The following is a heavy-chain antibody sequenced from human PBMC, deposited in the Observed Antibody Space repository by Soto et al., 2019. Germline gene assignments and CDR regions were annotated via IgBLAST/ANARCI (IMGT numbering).Heavy chain of an antibody. Sequence: SETLSVTCTFSVGSISISSYYWGWIRQPPGKGMEWIGSIYYSGSTYYNPSLKSRVTISVDTSKNQFSLKLSSVTAADTAVYYCARLQPDCGGDCSSPPPFDPWGQGTLVTVSS. CDR3: ARLQPDCGGDCSSPPPFDP. D-gene: IGHD2-21*02. CDR1: VGSISISSYY. J-gene: IGHJ5*02. V-gene: IGHV4-39*01. CDR2: IYYSGST.